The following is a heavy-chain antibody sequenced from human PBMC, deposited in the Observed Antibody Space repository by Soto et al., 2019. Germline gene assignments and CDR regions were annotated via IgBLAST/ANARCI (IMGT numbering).Heavy chain of an antibody. CDR3: ARDLYYYYGMDV. V-gene: IGHV1-69*13. CDR1: GGTFSSYA. Sequence: SVKVSFNASGGTFSSYAITSVRQAPGQGLEWMGGIIPIFGTANYAQKFQGRVTITADESTSTAYMELSSLRSEATAVYYCARDLYYYYGMDVWGQGTTVNVSS. J-gene: IGHJ6*02. CDR2: IIPIFGTA.